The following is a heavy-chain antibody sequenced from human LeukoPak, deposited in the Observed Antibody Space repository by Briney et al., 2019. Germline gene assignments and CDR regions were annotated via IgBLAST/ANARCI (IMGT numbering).Heavy chain of an antibody. CDR2: IYNDGGTT. CDR3: ARSDPTQVNYGDFGYFDY. Sequence: GGSLRLSCAASGFTFSSYWMHWVRQAPGQGLVWVSRIYNDGGTTSYADSVRGRFTISRDNAKNTLYLQMNSLRAEDTAVYYCARSDPTQVNYGDFGYFDYWGQGTLVTVSS. V-gene: IGHV3-74*01. CDR1: GFTFSSYW. J-gene: IGHJ4*02. D-gene: IGHD2-21*02.